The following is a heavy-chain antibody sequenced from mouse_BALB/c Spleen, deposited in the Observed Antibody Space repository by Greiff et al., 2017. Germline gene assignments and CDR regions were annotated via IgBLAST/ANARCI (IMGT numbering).Heavy chain of an antibody. CDR1: GYTFTNYW. V-gene: IGHV1-63*01. D-gene: IGHD3-1*01. CDR3: ARSGLYYFDY. CDR2: IYPGGGYT. Sequence: VQLHQSGAELVRPGTSVKISCKASGYTFTNYWLGWVKQRPGHGLEWIGDIYPGGGYTNYNQKFKDKATLTADKSSSTAYMQLSSLTSEDSAVYYCARSGLYYFDYWGQGTTLTVSS. J-gene: IGHJ2*01.